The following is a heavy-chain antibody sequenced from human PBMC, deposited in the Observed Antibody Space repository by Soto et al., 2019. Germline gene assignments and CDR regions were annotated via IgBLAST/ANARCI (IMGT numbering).Heavy chain of an antibody. Sequence: QVQLVQSGAEVKKPGASVKVSCKASGYTFTSYGISWVRQAPGQGLEWMGWISAYNGNTNYAQKLQGRVTMTTDTATSTAYMELRSLRSDDTAVYYCARGYSYGYAYYYYGMDVWGQGTTVTVSS. CDR2: ISAYNGNT. J-gene: IGHJ6*02. CDR3: ARGYSYGYAYYYYGMDV. CDR1: GYTFTSYG. V-gene: IGHV1-18*01. D-gene: IGHD5-18*01.